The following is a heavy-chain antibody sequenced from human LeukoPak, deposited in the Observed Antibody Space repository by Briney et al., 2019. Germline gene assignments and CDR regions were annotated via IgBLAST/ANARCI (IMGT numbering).Heavy chain of an antibody. CDR2: IYYSGST. D-gene: IGHD2-15*01. V-gene: IGHV4-39*01. CDR1: GGSISSSSYY. Sequence: PSETLSLTCTVSGGSISSSSYYWGWIRQPPGKGLEWIGSIYYSGSTYYNPSLKSRVTISVDTSKNQFSLKLSSVTAADTAVYYCARRAAGYCSGGSCPYYYYMDVWGKGTTVTISS. J-gene: IGHJ6*03. CDR3: ARRAAGYCSGGSCPYYYYMDV.